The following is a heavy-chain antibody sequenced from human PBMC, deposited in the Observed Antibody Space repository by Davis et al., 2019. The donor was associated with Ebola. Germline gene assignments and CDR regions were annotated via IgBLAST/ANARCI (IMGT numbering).Heavy chain of an antibody. CDR3: ARAGFDEVLDY. D-gene: IGHD3-3*01. J-gene: IGHJ4*02. CDR1: GFIFRNYA. CDR2: VSHSERER. V-gene: IGHV3-30*04. Sequence: PWGSLRLSCAASGFIFRNYAMHWVRHAPGKGLEWVAVVSHSERERFYADSVKGRFTISRDNSENTLYLQMNSLTADDTSVYYCARAGFDEVLDYWGQGTPVTVSS.